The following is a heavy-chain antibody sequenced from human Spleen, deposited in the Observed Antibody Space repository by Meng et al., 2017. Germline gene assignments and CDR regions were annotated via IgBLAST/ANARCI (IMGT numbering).Heavy chain of an antibody. Sequence: GHLVESGGGVVQPGGSLRLSCATSGFTFSSYSMSWVRQAPGKGLEWVSAISGSHGSTHYADSVKGRFTISRDNSKNTLYLQMNSLRAEDTAVYYCALTAVGATFDYWGQGTLVTVSS. D-gene: IGHD1-26*01. CDR3: ALTAVGATFDY. J-gene: IGHJ4*02. CDR2: ISGSHGST. CDR1: GFTFSSYS. V-gene: IGHV3-23*04.